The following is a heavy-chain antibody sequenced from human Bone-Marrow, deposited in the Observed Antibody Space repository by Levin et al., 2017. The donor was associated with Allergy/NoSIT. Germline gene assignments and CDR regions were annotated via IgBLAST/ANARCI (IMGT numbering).Heavy chain of an antibody. V-gene: IGHV4-30-4*01. Sequence: PSQTLSLTCAVSGGSISSGDCYWAWIRQPPGKGLEWIGSIYHSGSTSYNPSLKSRITISLDASRNQFSLKLSSVTASDTAVCYCARDYYDSSGSYFRTVDYWGQGSLVTVSS. CDR1: GGSISSGDCY. CDR2: IYHSGST. CDR3: ARDYYDSSGSYFRTVDY. D-gene: IGHD3-22*01. J-gene: IGHJ4*02.